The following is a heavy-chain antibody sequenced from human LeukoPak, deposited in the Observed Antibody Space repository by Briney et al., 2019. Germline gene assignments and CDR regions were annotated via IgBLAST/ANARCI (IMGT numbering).Heavy chain of an antibody. J-gene: IGHJ4*02. CDR2: ISTGTGNP. D-gene: IGHD3-10*01. CDR1: GYTFTKYA. CDR3: TRDFYNSGSSLLDY. Sequence: ASEKVSCKASGYTFTKYAMNWLRQAPGQRPEWMGWISTGTGNPTYAQGFTGRFVFSLDTSVSTAYLEITSLKAEDTAVYYCTRDFYNSGSSLLDYWGQGTLVTVSS. V-gene: IGHV7-4-1*02.